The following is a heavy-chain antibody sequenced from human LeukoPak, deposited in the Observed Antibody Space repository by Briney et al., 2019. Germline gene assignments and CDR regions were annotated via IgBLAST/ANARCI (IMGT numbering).Heavy chain of an antibody. CDR2: ISGSGGST. J-gene: IGHJ6*02. Sequence: PGGSLRLSCAASGFTFSSYAMSWVRQAPGKGLEWVSAISGSGGSTYYADSVKGRITISRDNSKNTLYLQMNSLRAEDTAVYYCATVGLTMVRGVRYYYNGMDVWGQGTTVTVSS. CDR3: ATVGLTMVRGVRYYYNGMDV. V-gene: IGHV3-23*01. CDR1: GFTFSSYA. D-gene: IGHD3-10*01.